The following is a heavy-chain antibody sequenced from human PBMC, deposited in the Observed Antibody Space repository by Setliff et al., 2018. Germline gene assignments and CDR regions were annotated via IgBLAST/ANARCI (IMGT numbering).Heavy chain of an antibody. CDR2: MNPNSGNT. J-gene: IGHJ6*03. CDR1: GYTFTSYD. Sequence: GASVKVSCKASGYTFTSYDINWVRQATGQGLEWMGWMNPNSGNTGYAQKFQGKVIITADGSTSTAYMELTSLRSDDAAVYYCARGPSGWSSATSRYYFYMDVWGKGTTVTVSS. V-gene: IGHV1-8*03. D-gene: IGHD6-19*01. CDR3: ARGPSGWSSATSRYYFYMDV.